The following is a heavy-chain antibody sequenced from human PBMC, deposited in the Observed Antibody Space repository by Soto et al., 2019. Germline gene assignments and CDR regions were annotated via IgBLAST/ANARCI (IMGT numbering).Heavy chain of an antibody. CDR3: ARVGWNGDYVYFDY. Sequence: SETLSLTCTVSGGSIRSDNYYWSWLRQPPGKGLEWIGCIYYSGGTYYNPSLKSRVTISVDTSKNQFSLKLSSVTAADTAVYYCARVGWNGDYVYFDYWGQGTLVTVYS. V-gene: IGHV4-30-4*01. J-gene: IGHJ4*02. D-gene: IGHD4-17*01. CDR1: GGSIRSDNYY. CDR2: IYYSGGT.